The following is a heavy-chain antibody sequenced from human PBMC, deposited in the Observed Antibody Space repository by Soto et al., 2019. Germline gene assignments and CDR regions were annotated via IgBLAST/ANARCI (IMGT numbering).Heavy chain of an antibody. V-gene: IGHV4-30-2*01. J-gene: IGHJ6*02. Sequence: QLQLQGSGSGLVKPSQTLSLMCDVSGGSITRGGYSWSWIRQLPGKGLAWVGYIYDNGNTYYNASHKSRVTISVDRSKNQFSLNVTSVSAAAAAVDYWAGWSPLYGMDVWGQGATVPVSS. D-gene: IGHD3-3*01. CDR1: GGSITRGGYS. CDR2: IYDNGNT. CDR3: AGWSPLYGMDV.